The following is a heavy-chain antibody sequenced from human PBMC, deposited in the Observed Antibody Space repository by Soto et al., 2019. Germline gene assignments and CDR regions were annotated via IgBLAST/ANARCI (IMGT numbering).Heavy chain of an antibody. Sequence: QVRLVESGGGVVQPGRSLRLSCTASGFSFSSYAMYWFRQPPGKGLEWVAVISHDGINKHYADSVKGRVTVSRDNSNHSVDEELNSLRGEDTAMYYCGRGMYSSDYFVKWFEPWGQGTLVTVSS. CDR3: GRGMYSSDYFVKWFEP. CDR1: GFSFSSYA. D-gene: IGHD6-19*01. CDR2: ISHDGINK. V-gene: IGHV3-30-3*01. J-gene: IGHJ5*02.